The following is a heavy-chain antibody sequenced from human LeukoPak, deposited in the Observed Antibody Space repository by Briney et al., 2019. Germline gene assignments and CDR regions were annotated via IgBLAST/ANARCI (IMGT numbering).Heavy chain of an antibody. CDR3: ARVLSGMDV. CDR2: ISGSGGST. V-gene: IGHV3-23*01. CDR1: GFTFSSYA. Sequence: GGSLRLSCAASGFTFSSYAMTWVRQAPGKGLEWVSGISGSGGSTYYADSVKGRFTISRDNSKNTLYLQMNSLRAEDTAVYYCARVLSGMDVWGRGTTVTVSS. J-gene: IGHJ6*02.